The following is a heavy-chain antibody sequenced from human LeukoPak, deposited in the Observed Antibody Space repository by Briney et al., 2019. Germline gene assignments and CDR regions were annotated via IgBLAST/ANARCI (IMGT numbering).Heavy chain of an antibody. J-gene: IGHJ5*02. V-gene: IGHV4-34*01. CDR3: ARARWLQFRWFDP. CDR1: GGSFSGYY. Sequence: SETLSLTCAVYGGSFSGYYWSWIRQPPGKGLEWIGEINHSGSTNYNPSFKSRVTISVDTSKNQFSLKLSSVTAADTAVYYCARARWLQFRWFDPWGQGTLVTVSS. D-gene: IGHD5-24*01. CDR2: INHSGST.